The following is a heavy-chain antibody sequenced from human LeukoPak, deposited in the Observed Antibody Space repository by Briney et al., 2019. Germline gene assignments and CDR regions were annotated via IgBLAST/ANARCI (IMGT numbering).Heavy chain of an antibody. V-gene: IGHV1-8*01. CDR2: MNPNSGNT. J-gene: IGHJ4*02. CDR1: GYTFTSYD. Sequence: ASVKVSCKASGYTFTSYDIHWVRQATGQGLEWMGWMNPNSGNTGYAQKFQGRVTMTRNTSISTAYMELSSLRSEDTAVYYCARPSSGWYFDWADNPYFDYWGQGTLVTVSS. CDR3: ARPSSGWYFDWADNPYFDY. D-gene: IGHD6-19*01.